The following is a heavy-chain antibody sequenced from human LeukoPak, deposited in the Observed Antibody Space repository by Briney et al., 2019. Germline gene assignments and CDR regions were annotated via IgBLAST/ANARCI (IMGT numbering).Heavy chain of an antibody. J-gene: IGHJ6*02. D-gene: IGHD3-3*01. V-gene: IGHV1-69*04. CDR3: ARIFGVVTRGGMDV. Sequence: ASVKVYCKASGGTFSSYAISWVRQAPGQGLEWMGRIIPILGIANYAQKFQGRVTITADKSTSTAYMELSSLRSEDTAVYYCARIFGVVTRGGMDVWGQGTTVTVSS. CDR1: GGTFSSYA. CDR2: IIPILGIA.